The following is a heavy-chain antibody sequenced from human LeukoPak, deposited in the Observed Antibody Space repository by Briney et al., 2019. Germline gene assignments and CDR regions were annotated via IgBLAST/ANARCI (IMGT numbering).Heavy chain of an antibody. CDR3: AKDPLCSSSCPNWFDP. D-gene: IGHD6-13*01. CDR2: ISGSGGST. V-gene: IGHV3-23*01. Sequence: PGGSLRLSCAASGFTFSSYAMSWVRQAPGKGLEWVSAISGSGGSTYYADSVEGRFTISGDNSKNTLYLQMNSLRAEDTAVYYCAKDPLCSSSCPNWFDPWGQGTLVTVSS. J-gene: IGHJ5*02. CDR1: GFTFSSYA.